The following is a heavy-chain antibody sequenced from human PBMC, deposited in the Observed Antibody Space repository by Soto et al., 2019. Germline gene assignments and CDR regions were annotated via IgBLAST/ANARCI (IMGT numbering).Heavy chain of an antibody. V-gene: IGHV3-30-3*01. CDR3: ASTLDV. CDR2: ISYDGSNK. CDR1: GFTYSSYA. Sequence: QVQLVESGGGVVQPGRSLRLSCAASGFTYSSYAMHWVRQAPGKGLEWVAVISYDGSNKYYADSVKGRFTISRDNSKNTLYLQMNSLRADDTAVYYCASTLDVSGQGTTVTVSS. J-gene: IGHJ6*02.